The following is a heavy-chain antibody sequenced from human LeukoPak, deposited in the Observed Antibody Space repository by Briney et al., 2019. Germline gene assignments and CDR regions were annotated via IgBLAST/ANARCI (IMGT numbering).Heavy chain of an antibody. J-gene: IGHJ4*02. V-gene: IGHV4-34*01. CDR2: IDHGGGT. CDR3: GRVPEGDSRPCDS. Sequence: SETLALTCAVYGGSLSGYYWTFVRQTPGKGLEWIGEIDHGGGTGYHPSLKGRVSISIDTSRNQFSLRLSAVTAADTAVYYCGRVPEGDSRPCDSWGQGTLVTVSS. D-gene: IGHD2-21*01. CDR1: GGSLSGYY.